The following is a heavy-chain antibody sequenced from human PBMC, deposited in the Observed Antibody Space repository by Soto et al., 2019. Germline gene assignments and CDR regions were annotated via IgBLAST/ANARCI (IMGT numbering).Heavy chain of an antibody. CDR1: GYTVTGYD. CDR3: TTASREGAILSHGYYYYGMDV. Sequence: ASVKVSCKASGYTVTGYDIHWVRQATGQGLEWMGWMNPNTGYTANAQMFQGRVTMTRNISISTVYMELSSLSSEDTAVYYCTTASREGAILSHGYYYYGMDVWGQGTTVTVSS. V-gene: IGHV1-8*01. J-gene: IGHJ6*02. D-gene: IGHD1-26*01. CDR2: MNPNTGYT.